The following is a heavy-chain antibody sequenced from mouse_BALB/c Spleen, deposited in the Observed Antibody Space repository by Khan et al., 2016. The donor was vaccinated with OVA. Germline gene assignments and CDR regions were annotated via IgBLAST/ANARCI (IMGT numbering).Heavy chain of an antibody. CDR3: ASIFYGYDWFAY. CDR2: IWSDGNT. J-gene: IGHJ3*01. CDR1: GSSSTSYG. D-gene: IGHD2-2*01. V-gene: IGHV2-3*01. Sequence: QVQLKQSGPGLVAPSQSLSITCTVSGSSSTSYGVSWARQTPGKGLDWLGVIWSDGNTNYHSSLKSRLTITKDNSKSQVLLKLNILQTDNTATSDCASIFYGYDWFAYWGQGTLVTVSA.